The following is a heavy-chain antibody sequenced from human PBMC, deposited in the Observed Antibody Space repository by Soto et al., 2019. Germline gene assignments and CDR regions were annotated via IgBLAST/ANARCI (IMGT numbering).Heavy chain of an antibody. CDR1: GYTFTDYY. CDR2: IHPNSGAT. J-gene: IGHJ4*01. CDR3: ARAGLSDFEVATSY. V-gene: IGHV1-2*02. D-gene: IGHD2-15*01. Sequence: ASVKVSCKAPGYTFTDYYIHWVRQAPGQGLEWMGWIHPNSGATKFAQKFQGRVTLTRDTSISTAYMELISLKSDDTAVYHCARAGLSDFEVATSYWDQVTRFTVSS.